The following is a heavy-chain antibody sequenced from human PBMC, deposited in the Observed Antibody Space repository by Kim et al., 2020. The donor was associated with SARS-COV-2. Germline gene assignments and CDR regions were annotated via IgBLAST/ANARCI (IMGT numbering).Heavy chain of an antibody. D-gene: IGHD2-2*01. CDR1: GFTFSSDA. V-gene: IGHV3-23*01. CDR3: AKDGGGYCSSTSCYYYYYMDV. Sequence: GGSLRLSCAASGFTFSSDAMSWVRQAPGKGLEWVSAISGSGGSTYYADSVKGRFTISRDNSKNTLYLQMNSLRAEDTAVYYCAKDGGGYCSSTSCYYYYYMDVWGKGTTVNVSS. J-gene: IGHJ6*03. CDR2: ISGSGGST.